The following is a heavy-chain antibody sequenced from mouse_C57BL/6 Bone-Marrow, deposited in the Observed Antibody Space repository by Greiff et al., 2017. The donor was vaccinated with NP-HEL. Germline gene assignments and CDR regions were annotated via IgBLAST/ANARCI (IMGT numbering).Heavy chain of an antibody. J-gene: IGHJ3*01. V-gene: IGHV1-15*01. Sequence: VQLQQSGAELVRPGASVTLSCKASGYTFTDYEMHWVKQTPVHGLEWIGAIDPETGGTAYNQKCKGKAILTADKSSSTAYMELRSLTSEDSAVYYCTRERPKGFAYWGQGTLVTVSA. CDR2: IDPETGGT. CDR3: TRERPKGFAY. CDR1: GYTFTDYE.